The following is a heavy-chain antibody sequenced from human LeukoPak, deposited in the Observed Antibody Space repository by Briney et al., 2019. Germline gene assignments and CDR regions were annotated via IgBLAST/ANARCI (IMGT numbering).Heavy chain of an antibody. CDR2: IYPGDSDT. V-gene: IGHV5-51*01. Sequence: GESLKISCKGSGYSFTNYWIGWVRPMPGKGLEWMGIIYPGDSDTRYSPSFQGQVTISADKSISTAYLQWSSLKASDTAMYYCARQQFHGDYGFDYWGQGTLVTVSS. CDR3: ARQQFHGDYGFDY. D-gene: IGHD4-17*01. CDR1: GYSFTNYW. J-gene: IGHJ4*02.